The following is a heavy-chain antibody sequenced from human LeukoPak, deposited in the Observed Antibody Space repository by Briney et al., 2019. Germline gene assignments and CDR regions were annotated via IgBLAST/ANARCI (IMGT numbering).Heavy chain of an antibody. J-gene: IGHJ4*02. CDR2: ISYDGSNK. CDR1: GFTFSSYA. CDR3: ARGGIAARRVSYYFDY. Sequence: GGSLRLSCAASGFTFSSYAMHWVRQAPGKGLEWVAVISYDGSNKYYADSVKGRFTISRDNSKNTLYLQMNGLRAEDTAVYYCARGGIAARRVSYYFDYWGQGTLVTVSS. V-gene: IGHV3-30-3*01. D-gene: IGHD6-6*01.